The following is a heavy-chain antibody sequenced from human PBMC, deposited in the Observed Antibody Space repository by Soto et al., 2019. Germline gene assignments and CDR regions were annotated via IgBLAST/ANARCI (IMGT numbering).Heavy chain of an antibody. CDR3: ARRKERSGPYYLDL. J-gene: IGHJ4*02. CDR2: MNPNNGNA. Sequence: ASVKVSCKASGYTFSTNDFAWVRQATVQGLEWMGWMNPNNGNAGFAQQFRGRVTMTRNTSITTAYMELSSLRTDDTAVYYCARRKERSGPYYLDLWGQGTLVTVSS. V-gene: IGHV1-8*01. CDR1: GYTFSTND.